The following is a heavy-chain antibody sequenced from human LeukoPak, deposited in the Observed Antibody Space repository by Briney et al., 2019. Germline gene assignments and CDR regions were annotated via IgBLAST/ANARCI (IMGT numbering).Heavy chain of an antibody. CDR2: IYTSGRT. V-gene: IGHV4-4*07. CDR1: GGSIRSYY. CDR3: ARAPFLYDFWSGYYGERYYMDV. Sequence: SDPLSLTHTVSGGSIRSYYWRWIRKPAGKGREWMGRIYTSGRTNYTPPLESRVTISGNKSKPQLPLALSSVTAAHTPVYYCARAPFLYDFWSGYYGERYYMDVWGKGTTVTVSS. J-gene: IGHJ6*03. D-gene: IGHD3-3*01.